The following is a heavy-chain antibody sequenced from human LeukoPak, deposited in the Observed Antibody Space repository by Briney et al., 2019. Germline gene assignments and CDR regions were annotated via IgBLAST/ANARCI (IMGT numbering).Heavy chain of an antibody. CDR1: GFSLTTNGVG. Sequence: SGPTLVKPTQTLTLTCTFSGFSLTTNGVGVGWIRQPPGKAPEWLALIYWDDYKRYSPSLKNRLTVTRGTSKNQVVLTMTNMDPVDTATYYCAHRHTPAGTARWFDPWGQGILVIVSS. D-gene: IGHD1-26*01. V-gene: IGHV2-5*02. J-gene: IGHJ5*02. CDR2: IYWDDYK. CDR3: AHRHTPAGTARWFDP.